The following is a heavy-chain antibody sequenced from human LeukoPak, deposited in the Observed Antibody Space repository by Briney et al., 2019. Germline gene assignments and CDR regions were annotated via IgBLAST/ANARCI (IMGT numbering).Heavy chain of an antibody. CDR1: GFTFSTHA. V-gene: IGHV3-30*04. D-gene: IGHD3-22*01. J-gene: IGHJ6*03. Sequence: GGSLRLSCAASGFTFSTHAMHWVRQAPGKGLEWVAVISYDGSNKYYADSVKGRFTISRDNSKNTLYLQMNSLRAEDTAVYYCAKGSGDSSGYYHDYYYYMDVWGKGTTVTISS. CDR2: ISYDGSNK. CDR3: AKGSGDSSGYYHDYYYYMDV.